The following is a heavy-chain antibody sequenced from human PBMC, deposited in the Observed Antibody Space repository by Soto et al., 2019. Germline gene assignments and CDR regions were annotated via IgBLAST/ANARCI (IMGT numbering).Heavy chain of an antibody. J-gene: IGHJ1*01. CDR1: GFTFSSYG. CDR3: ARARGDYYSGSYFQH. V-gene: IGHV3-33*01. D-gene: IGHD1-26*01. CDR2: IWYDGSNK. Sequence: PGGSLRLSCAASGFTFSSYGMHWVRQAPGKGLEWVAVIWYDGSNKYYADSVKGRFTISRDNSKNTLYLQMNSLRAEDTAVYYCARARGDYYSGSYFQHWGQGTLVTVSS.